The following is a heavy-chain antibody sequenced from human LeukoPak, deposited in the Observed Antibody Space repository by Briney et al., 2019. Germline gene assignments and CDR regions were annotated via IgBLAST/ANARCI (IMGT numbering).Heavy chain of an antibody. V-gene: IGHV1-8*01. CDR2: MNPNSGNT. CDR1: GYTFTSYN. CDR3: ARGLTAGYSSSSY. J-gene: IGHJ4*02. D-gene: IGHD6-6*01. Sequence: ASVKVSCKSSGYTFTSYNINWVRQATGQGLEWMGWMNPNSGNTGYAQKFQGRVTMTRNTSISTAYMELSSLRSEDTAVYYCARGLTAGYSSSSYWGQGTLVAVSS.